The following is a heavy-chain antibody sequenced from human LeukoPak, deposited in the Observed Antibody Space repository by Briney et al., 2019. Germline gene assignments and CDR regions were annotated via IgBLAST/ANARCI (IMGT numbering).Heavy chain of an antibody. D-gene: IGHD3-10*01. CDR2: ISGSGSGGST. CDR3: AKGAPYYYGSGSYWYFDY. J-gene: IGHJ4*02. Sequence: GGSLRLSCAASGFTFSSYAMSWVRQAPGKELEWVSAISGSGSGGSTYHVDSVKGRFTISRDNSKTTLYLQMNSLRAEDTAVYYCAKGAPYYYGSGSYWYFDYRGQGTLVTVSS. CDR1: GFTFSSYA. V-gene: IGHV3-23*01.